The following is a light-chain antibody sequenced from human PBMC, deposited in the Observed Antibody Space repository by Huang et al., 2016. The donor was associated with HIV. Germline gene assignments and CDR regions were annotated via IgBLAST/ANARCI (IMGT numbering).Light chain of an antibody. J-gene: IGKJ5*01. CDR3: QQYDNWPLT. CDR2: GAS. CDR1: HSVSSN. V-gene: IGKV3-15*01. Sequence: ERVMTQSPATLSVAPGERVTLSCRASHSVSSNLAWDQQKPGQAPRLLIHGASTRATGSPARFSGSGSGTEFTLAISSLQSEDSGVYFCQQYDNWPLTFGQGTRLEIK.